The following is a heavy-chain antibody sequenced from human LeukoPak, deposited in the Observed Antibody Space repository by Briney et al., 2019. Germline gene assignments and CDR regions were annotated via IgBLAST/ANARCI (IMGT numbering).Heavy chain of an antibody. CDR2: MNPNSGNT. CDR1: GYTFTSYD. Sequence: GASVKVSCKASGYTFTSYDINWVRQATGQGLEWMGWMNPNSGNTGYAQKFQGRVTMTEDTSTDTAYMELSSLRSEDTAVYYCATGIPPPDLYSSGWYGYAFDIWGQGTMVTVSS. D-gene: IGHD6-19*01. V-gene: IGHV1-8*01. CDR3: ATGIPPPDLYSSGWYGYAFDI. J-gene: IGHJ3*02.